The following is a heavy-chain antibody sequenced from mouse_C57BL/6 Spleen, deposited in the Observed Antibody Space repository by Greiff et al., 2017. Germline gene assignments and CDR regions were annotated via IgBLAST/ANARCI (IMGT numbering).Heavy chain of an antibody. J-gene: IGHJ3*01. CDR2: INPSSGYT. CDR3: ASDGSSFAY. V-gene: IGHV1-4*01. D-gene: IGHD1-1*01. Sequence: QVQLQQSGAELARPGASVTMSCKASGYTFTSYTMHWVNLRPGQGLEWIGYINPSSGYTKYNQKFKDQATLTADKSSRTAYMQLRSLTSEDSAVYYCASDGSSFAYWGQGTLVTVSA. CDR1: GYTFTSYT.